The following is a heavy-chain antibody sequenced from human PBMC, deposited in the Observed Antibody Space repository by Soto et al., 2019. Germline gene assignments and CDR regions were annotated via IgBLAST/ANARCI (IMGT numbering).Heavy chain of an antibody. CDR1: GFTFSNAW. D-gene: IGHD3-9*01. CDR2: IKSKTDGGTT. CDR3: TTDGDRLRYFDWLLYGY. J-gene: IGHJ4*02. Sequence: GGSLRLSCAASGFTFSNAWMSWVRQAPGKGLEWVGRIKSKTDGGTTDYAAPVKGRFTISRDDSKNTLYLQMNGLKTEDTAVYYCTTDGDRLRYFDWLLYGYWGQGTLVTVSS. V-gene: IGHV3-15*01.